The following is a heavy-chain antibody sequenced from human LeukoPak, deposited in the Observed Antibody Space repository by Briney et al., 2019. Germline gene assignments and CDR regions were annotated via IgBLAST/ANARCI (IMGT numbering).Heavy chain of an antibody. D-gene: IGHD1-26*01. CDR2: IIPILGMA. CDR1: GGTFSSYA. J-gene: IGHJ4*02. CDR3: ARSTSEIVGASSFDH. Sequence: SVKVSCKASGGTFSSYAISWVRQAPGQGLEWMGRIIPILGMANYAQKFQGRVTITADKSTSTAYMELSSLRSEDTAVYYCARSTSEIVGASSFDHWGQGTLVTVSS. V-gene: IGHV1-69*04.